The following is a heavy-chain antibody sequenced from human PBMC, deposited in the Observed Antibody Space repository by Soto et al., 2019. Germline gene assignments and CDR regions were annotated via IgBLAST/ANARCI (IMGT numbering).Heavy chain of an antibody. V-gene: IGHV3-21*01. J-gene: IGHJ6*02. Sequence: EVQLVESGGGLVKPGGSLRLSCAASGFTFSSYSMNWVRQAPGKGLEWVSSISSSSSYIYYADSVKGRFTISRDNAKHSLYLQMNSLRAEDTAVYYCARDDYGDYYGAYYYYGMDVWGQGTTVTVSS. CDR3: ARDDYGDYYGAYYYYGMDV. CDR2: ISSSSSYI. CDR1: GFTFSSYS. D-gene: IGHD4-17*01.